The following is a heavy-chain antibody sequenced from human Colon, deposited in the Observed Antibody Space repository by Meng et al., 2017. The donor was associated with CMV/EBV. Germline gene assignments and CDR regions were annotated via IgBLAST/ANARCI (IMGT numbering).Heavy chain of an antibody. V-gene: IGHV4-61*01. CDR3: AREGYSPPIVGALGS. Sequence: SETLSLTCSVSGASVSSGIYYWSWIRQPPGKGLEWIGFIYHSGTTNYNPSLKSRVTLSVDKSKNQFSLRLSSVTAADTAVYYCAREGYSPPIVGALGSWGQGTLVTVSS. J-gene: IGHJ5*01. CDR1: GASVSSGIYY. D-gene: IGHD1-26*01. CDR2: IYHSGTT.